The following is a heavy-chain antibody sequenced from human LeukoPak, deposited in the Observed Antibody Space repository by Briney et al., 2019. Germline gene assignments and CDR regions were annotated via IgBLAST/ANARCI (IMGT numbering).Heavy chain of an antibody. Sequence: ASVKVSCKASGYTFTGYYMHWVRQAPGQGLEWMGWINPNSGSTNYAQKFQGRVTMTRDTSISTAYMELSRLRSDDTAVYYYARTDRTKITMIVVYWSQGTLVTVSS. CDR3: ARTDRTKITMIVVY. D-gene: IGHD3-22*01. V-gene: IGHV1-2*02. J-gene: IGHJ4*02. CDR1: GYTFTGYY. CDR2: INPNSGST.